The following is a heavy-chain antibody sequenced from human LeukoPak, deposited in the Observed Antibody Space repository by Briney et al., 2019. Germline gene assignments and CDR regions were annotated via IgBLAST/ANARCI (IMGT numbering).Heavy chain of an antibody. J-gene: IGHJ3*02. D-gene: IGHD2-21*02. CDR1: GFTFSSYA. CDR2: ISGSGGST. V-gene: IGHV3-23*01. Sequence: GGSLRLSRAASGFTFSSYAMSWVRQAPGKGLEWVSAISGSGGSTYYADSVRGRFTISRDNSKNTLYLQMNSLRAEDTAVYYCAKGGHIVVVTADDAFDIWGQGTMVTVSS. CDR3: AKGGHIVVVTADDAFDI.